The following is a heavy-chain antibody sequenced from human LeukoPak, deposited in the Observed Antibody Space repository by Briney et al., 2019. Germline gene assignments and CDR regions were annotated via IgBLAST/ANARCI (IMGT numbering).Heavy chain of an antibody. CDR1: GFTFSDYY. J-gene: IGHJ4*02. CDR2: ISGSGSGI. Sequence: GGSLRLSCAASGFTFSDYYMNWIRQAPGKGLEWVSYISGSGSGIYYADSVKGRFTISRDNAQNSLHLQMNSLRAEDTAMYYCTRSLSGAAGPIDYWGQGTLVTVSS. V-gene: IGHV3-11*04. D-gene: IGHD6-13*01. CDR3: TRSLSGAAGPIDY.